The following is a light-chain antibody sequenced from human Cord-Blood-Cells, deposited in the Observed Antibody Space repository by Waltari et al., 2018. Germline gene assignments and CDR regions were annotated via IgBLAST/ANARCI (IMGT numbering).Light chain of an antibody. J-gene: IGLJ1*01. Sequence: QSALTQPASVSGSPGQSITISCTGTSSDVGGYNYVSWYQQHPGKAPKLMIYDVSNRPSGVSNRFSGSKPGNTASLTISGLQAEAEADYYCSSYTSSSTPLYVFGTGTKVTVL. V-gene: IGLV2-14*03. CDR3: SSYTSSSTPLYV. CDR1: SSDVGGYNY. CDR2: DVS.